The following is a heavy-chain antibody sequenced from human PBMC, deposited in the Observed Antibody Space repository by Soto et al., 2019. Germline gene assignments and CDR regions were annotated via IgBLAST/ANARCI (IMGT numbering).Heavy chain of an antibody. J-gene: IGHJ3*02. V-gene: IGHV3-9*01. CDR2: ISWNSGSI. Sequence: PCGSLRLSCAASRFTFDDYAIHWVVHSPLNGLEFVSGISWNSGSIGYADSVKGRFTISRDNAKNSLYLQMHSLRAEDTALYYCAKDINYDILTGFDAFDIWGQGTMVTVSS. CDR1: RFTFDDYA. D-gene: IGHD3-9*01. CDR3: AKDINYDILTGFDAFDI.